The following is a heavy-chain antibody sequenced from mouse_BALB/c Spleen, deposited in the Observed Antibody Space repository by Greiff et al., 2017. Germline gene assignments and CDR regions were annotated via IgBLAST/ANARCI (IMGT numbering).Heavy chain of an antibody. CDR1: GYTFTSYN. D-gene: IGHD2-2*01. CDR3: AREDYGYDWAY. CDR2: IYPGNGDT. V-gene: IGHV1-12*01. J-gene: IGHJ3*01. Sequence: QVQLQQPGAELVKPGASVKMSCKASGYTFTSYNMHWVKQTPGQGLEWIGAIYPGNGDTSYNQKFKGKATLTADKSSSTAYMQLSSLTSEDSAVYYCAREDYGYDWAYWGQGTLVTVSA.